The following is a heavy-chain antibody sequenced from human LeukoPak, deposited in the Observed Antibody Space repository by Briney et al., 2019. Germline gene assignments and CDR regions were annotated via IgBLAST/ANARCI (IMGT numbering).Heavy chain of an antibody. CDR3: AKKLIAAAGPDAFDI. CDR2: ISYDGSNK. J-gene: IGHJ3*02. V-gene: IGHV3-30-3*02. Sequence: GGSLRLSCAASGFTFSSYAMHWVRRAPGKGLEWVAVISYDGSNKYYADSVKGRFTISRDNSKNTLYLQMNSLRAEDTAVYYCAKKLIAAAGPDAFDIWGQGTMVTVSS. D-gene: IGHD6-13*01. CDR1: GFTFSSYA.